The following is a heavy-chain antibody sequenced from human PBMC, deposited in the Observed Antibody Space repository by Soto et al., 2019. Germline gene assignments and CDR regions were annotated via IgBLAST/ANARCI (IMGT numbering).Heavy chain of an antibody. CDR3: ARYVSTSPAGWFDP. D-gene: IGHD3-10*01. Sequence: QITLKESGPTLVKPTQTLTLTCTFSGLSLSTSGEAVGWIRQPPGKALEWLALIYWDDDKRYNPTLKTRLTITKATSKTQVVIKLTNMDPVDTATYYCARYVSTSPAGWFDPWGQGILVTVSS. CDR1: GLSLSTSGEA. CDR2: IYWDDDK. J-gene: IGHJ5*02. V-gene: IGHV2-5*02.